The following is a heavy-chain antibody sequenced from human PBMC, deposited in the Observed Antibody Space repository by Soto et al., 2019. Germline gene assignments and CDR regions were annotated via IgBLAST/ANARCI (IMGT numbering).Heavy chain of an antibody. CDR2: ISYSGTT. J-gene: IGHJ4*02. V-gene: IGHV4-30-4*01. CDR3: ATMGTPVTGLYFFDY. CDR1: GGSISSGNYY. Sequence: QVQLQESGPGLVKPSQTLSLTCTVSGGSISSGNYYWSWIRQPLGKGLEWIGFISYSGTTHYSASLRIRVSISVDTSQNQYSLDLSSVTAADTAVYYCATMGTPVTGLYFFDYWGQGTLVTVSS. D-gene: IGHD1-7*01.